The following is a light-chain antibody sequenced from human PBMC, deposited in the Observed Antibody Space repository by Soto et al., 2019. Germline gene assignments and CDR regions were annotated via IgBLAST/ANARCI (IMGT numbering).Light chain of an antibody. Sequence: EIVLTQSPGTLSLSPGERATLSCRASQSVRSFYLAWYQQKPGQAPRLLIYATSSRATGIPDRFSGSGSGTDFTLTVSRLEPEDFAVYYCQQYGNSPPYTFGHGTKLEIK. CDR3: QQYGNSPPYT. CDR1: QSVRSFY. J-gene: IGKJ2*01. V-gene: IGKV3-20*01. CDR2: ATS.